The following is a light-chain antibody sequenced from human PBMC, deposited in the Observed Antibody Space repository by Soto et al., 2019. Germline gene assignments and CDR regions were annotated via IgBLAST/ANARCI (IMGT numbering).Light chain of an antibody. V-gene: IGKV3-20*01. Sequence: EIVLTQSPGTLSLSPEERATLSCRASQSVSSSYLAWYQQKPGQAPRLLIYGASSRATGIPDRFSGSGSGTDFTLTISRLEPEDFAVYYCQQYGRTFGQGTKVEIK. CDR2: GAS. J-gene: IGKJ1*01. CDR1: QSVSSSY. CDR3: QQYGRT.